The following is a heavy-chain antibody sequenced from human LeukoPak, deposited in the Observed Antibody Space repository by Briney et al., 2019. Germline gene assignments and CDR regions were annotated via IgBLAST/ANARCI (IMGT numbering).Heavy chain of an antibody. D-gene: IGHD3-10*01. CDR2: ISSNGGST. CDR3: VKDSSSGSYFDY. V-gene: IGHV3-64D*06. Sequence: QPGGSLRLSCSASGFTFSRYAMHWVRQAPGKGLEYVPAISSNGGSTYYADSVKGRFTISRDNSRNTLHLQMSSLRVEDTAVYYCVKDSSSGSYFDYWGQGTLVTVSS. CDR1: GFTFSRYA. J-gene: IGHJ4*02.